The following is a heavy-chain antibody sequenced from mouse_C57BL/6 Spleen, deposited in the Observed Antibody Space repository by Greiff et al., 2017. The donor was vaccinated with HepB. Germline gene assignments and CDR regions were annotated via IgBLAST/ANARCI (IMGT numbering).Heavy chain of an antibody. CDR1: GYSITSGYD. V-gene: IGHV3-1*01. J-gene: IGHJ1*03. CDR2: ISYSGST. Sequence: DVKLQESGPGMVEPSQSLSLTCTVTGYSITSGYDWHWIRHFPGNKLEWMGYISYSGSTNYNPSLKSRISITHDTSKNHFFLKLNSVTTEDTATYYCARAEGYWYFDVWGTGTTVTVSS. CDR3: ARAEGYWYFDV.